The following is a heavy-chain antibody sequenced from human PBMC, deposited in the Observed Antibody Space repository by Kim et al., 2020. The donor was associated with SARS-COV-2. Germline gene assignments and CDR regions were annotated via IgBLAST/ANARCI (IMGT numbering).Heavy chain of an antibody. CDR2: ISYDGSNK. CDR1: GFTFSSYG. CDR3: AKLVLDGRLPAYYGMDV. V-gene: IGHV3-30*18. D-gene: IGHD2-8*02. J-gene: IGHJ6*02. Sequence: GGSLRLSCAASGFTFSSYGMHWVRQAPGKGLEWVAVISYDGSNKYYADSVKGRFTISRDNSKNTLYLQMNSLRAEDTAVYYCAKLVLDGRLPAYYGMDVWGQGTTVTVSS.